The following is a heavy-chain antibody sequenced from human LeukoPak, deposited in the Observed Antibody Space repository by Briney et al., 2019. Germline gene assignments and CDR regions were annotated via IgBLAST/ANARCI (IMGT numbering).Heavy chain of an antibody. V-gene: IGHV4-4*09. CDR3: ARLGSYHDF. J-gene: IGHJ4*02. CDR2: VHTSGGS. Sequence: SETLSLTCTVSGASISHYYWSWIQQAPHRGLEWMGHVHTSGGSTYYPSLETRLTMSIDTSRSQLSLKLTSVTAADTAVYFCARLGSYHDFWGQGALVTVSS. CDR1: GASISHYY. D-gene: IGHD1-26*01.